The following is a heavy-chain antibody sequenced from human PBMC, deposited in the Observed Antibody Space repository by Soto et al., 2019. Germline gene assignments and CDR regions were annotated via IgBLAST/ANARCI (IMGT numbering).Heavy chain of an antibody. V-gene: IGHV1-46*01. CDR2: INPSGGTT. CDR1: GYTFTKDC. D-gene: IGHD3-3*01. CDR3: ARGGGVPTQFPLRH. J-gene: IGHJ4*02. Sequence: ASVKVSCKASGYTFTKDCMHWVRQAPGQGLEWMGIINPSGGTTNYAQKFQGRVTMTRDTSTSTVYMELSSLTSEDTAVYYCARGGGVPTQFPLRHWGQGTLVTVGS.